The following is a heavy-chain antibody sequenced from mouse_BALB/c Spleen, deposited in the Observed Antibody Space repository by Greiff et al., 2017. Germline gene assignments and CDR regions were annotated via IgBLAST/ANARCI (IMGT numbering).Heavy chain of an antibody. CDR2: IYPGSGST. J-gene: IGHJ4*01. CDR1: GYTFTSYW. V-gene: IGHV1S22*01. D-gene: IGHD1-1*01. Sequence: LQQPGSELVRPGASVKLSCKASGYTFTSYWMHWVKQRPGQGLEWIGNIYPGSGSTNYDEKFKSKATLTVDTSSSTAYMQLSSLTSEDSAVYYCTRKGYGSRDAMDYWGQGTSVTVSS. CDR3: TRKGYGSRDAMDY.